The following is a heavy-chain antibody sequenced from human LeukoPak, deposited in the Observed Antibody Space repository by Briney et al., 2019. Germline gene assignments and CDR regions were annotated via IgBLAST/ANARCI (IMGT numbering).Heavy chain of an antibody. V-gene: IGHV3-74*01. J-gene: IGHJ4*02. CDR1: GFTFSSYW. D-gene: IGHD4-11*01. CDR3: AKRSGVYSDNSGVFDY. Sequence: GGSLRLSCAASGFTFSSYWMHWVRQAPGKELVWVSRINSDGSSTSYADSVKGRFTISRDNAKNTLYLQMNSLRAEDTAIYYCAKRSGVYSDNSGVFDYWGQGSLVTVSS. CDR2: INSDGSST.